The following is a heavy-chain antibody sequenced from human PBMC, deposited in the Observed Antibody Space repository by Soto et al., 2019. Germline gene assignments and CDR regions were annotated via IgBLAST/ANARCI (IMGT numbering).Heavy chain of an antibody. D-gene: IGHD4-4*01. CDR2: INHSGSV. CDR1: GGSFSGYY. Sequence: PSETLSLTCAVYGGSFSGYYWTWIRQPPGKGLQWIGNINHSGSVNYNPSLESRVTMSVDTSKNQFSLNLSSVTAADTAVYYCAKVITDSWFGPWGQGTLVTVSS. V-gene: IGHV4-34*01. CDR3: AKVITDSWFGP. J-gene: IGHJ5*02.